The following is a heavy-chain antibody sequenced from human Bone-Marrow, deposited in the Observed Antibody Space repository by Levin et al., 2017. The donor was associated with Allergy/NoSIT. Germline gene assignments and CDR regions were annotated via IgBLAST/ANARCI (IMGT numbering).Heavy chain of an antibody. CDR3: ARVPIREGSGYYLWVGGSYYYYGMDV. V-gene: IGHV1-8*01. D-gene: IGHD3-22*01. Sequence: ASVKVSCKASGYTFTSYDINWVRQATGQGLEWMGWMNPNSGNTGYAQKFQGRVTMTRNTSISTAYMELSSLRSEDTAVYYCARVPIREGSGYYLWVGGSYYYYGMDVWGQGTTVTVSS. J-gene: IGHJ6*02. CDR2: MNPNSGNT. CDR1: GYTFTSYD.